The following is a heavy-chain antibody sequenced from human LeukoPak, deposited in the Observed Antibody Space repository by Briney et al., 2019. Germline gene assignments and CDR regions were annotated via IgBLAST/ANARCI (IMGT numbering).Heavy chain of an antibody. CDR3: ATHGVFSYDSSGYFDY. CDR1: EYTFTGYY. CDR2: INPNSGGT. D-gene: IGHD3-22*01. J-gene: IGHJ4*02. Sequence: ASVKVSCKASEYTFTGYYMHWVRQAPGQGLEWMGWINPNSGGTNYAQKFQGRVTMTRDTSISTAYMELSRLRSDDTAVYYCATHGVFSYDSSGYFDYWGQGTLVTASS. V-gene: IGHV1-2*02.